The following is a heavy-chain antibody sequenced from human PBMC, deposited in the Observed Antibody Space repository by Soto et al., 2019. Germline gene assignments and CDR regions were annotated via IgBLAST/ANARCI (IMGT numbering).Heavy chain of an antibody. D-gene: IGHD6-25*01. CDR3: GRGSGNGHGV. Sequence: QVRLVQSGAEVKEPGDSVRVSCEASGYTFTAYHIHWVRQAPGQGLEWMGWINPKFGDTGYAQDFQGRVSMTSDMSISTVYMELGRLTSDDTAIYYYGRGSGNGHGVWGQGTTVTVFS. CDR1: GYTFTAYH. V-gene: IGHV1-2*02. J-gene: IGHJ6*02. CDR2: INPKFGDT.